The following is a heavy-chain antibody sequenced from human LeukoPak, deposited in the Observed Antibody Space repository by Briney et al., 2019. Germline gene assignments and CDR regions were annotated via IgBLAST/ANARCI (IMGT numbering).Heavy chain of an antibody. D-gene: IGHD6-6*01. V-gene: IGHV3-30*18. J-gene: IGHJ6*02. CDR1: GFTFSSYG. CDR2: ISYDGSNK. CDR3: AKGRPIDV. Sequence: GRSLRLSCAASGFTFSSYGMHWVRQAPGKGLEGVAVISYDGSNKYYADSVKGRFTISRDNSKNTLYLQMNSLRAEDTAVYYCAKGRPIDVWGQGTTVTVSS.